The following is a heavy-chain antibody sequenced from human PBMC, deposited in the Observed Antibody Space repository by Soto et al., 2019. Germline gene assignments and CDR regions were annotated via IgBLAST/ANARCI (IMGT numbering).Heavy chain of an antibody. Sequence: EVQLLESGGGLVQPGGSLRLSCAASGFTFSNSPMNWVRQAPGKGLEWVSGIGGSGFTTYYEDSVKGRFTISRDNSKNTLYVQMNSLRAEDTAIDDCAKQVSTGGSEYWGRGTMVTVAS. D-gene: IGHD1-26*01. CDR2: IGGSGFTT. J-gene: IGHJ4*02. CDR3: AKQVSTGGSEY. CDR1: GFTFSNSP. V-gene: IGHV3-23*01.